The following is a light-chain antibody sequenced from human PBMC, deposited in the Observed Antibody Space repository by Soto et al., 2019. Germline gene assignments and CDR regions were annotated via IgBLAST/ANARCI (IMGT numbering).Light chain of an antibody. CDR2: AAS. Sequence: DIQMTQSPSSLSASVGDRVTITCRASQSINKYLNWYQQKPGKAPKLLIFAASSMQSGVPLRFSGSGSGTDFTLTISSLQPEDFATYYCQQSDNTPRTFGQGTKLEIK. CDR1: QSINKY. J-gene: IGKJ2*01. V-gene: IGKV1-39*01. CDR3: QQSDNTPRT.